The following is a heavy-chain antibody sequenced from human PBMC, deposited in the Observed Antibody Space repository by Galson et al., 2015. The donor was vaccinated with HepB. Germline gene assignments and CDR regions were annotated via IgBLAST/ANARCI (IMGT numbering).Heavy chain of an antibody. J-gene: IGHJ2*01. Sequence: SVKVSCKASGYTFTGYYMHWVRQAPGQGLEWMGRINPNSGGTNYAQKFQGGVTMTRDTSISTAYMELSRLRSDDTAVYYCARGKKYCSGGSCYFYWYFDLWGRGTLVTVSS. V-gene: IGHV1-2*06. CDR2: INPNSGGT. D-gene: IGHD2-15*01. CDR3: ARGKKYCSGGSCYFYWYFDL. CDR1: GYTFTGYY.